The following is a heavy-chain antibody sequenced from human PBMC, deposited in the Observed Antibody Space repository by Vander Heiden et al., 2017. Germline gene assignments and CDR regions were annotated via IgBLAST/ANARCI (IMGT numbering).Heavy chain of an antibody. D-gene: IGHD2-15*01. CDR2: IKQDGSEK. J-gene: IGHJ4*02. CDR1: GFTFSSYW. Sequence: EVQLVESGGGLVQPGGSLRLSCSASGFTFSSYWMSWVRQATGKGLEWVANIKQDGSEKYYVDSVKGRFTISRDNAKNSLYLQMNSLRAEDTAVYYCARDDCSGGSCYSTAPDYWGQGTLVTVSS. V-gene: IGHV3-7*03. CDR3: ARDDCSGGSCYSTAPDY.